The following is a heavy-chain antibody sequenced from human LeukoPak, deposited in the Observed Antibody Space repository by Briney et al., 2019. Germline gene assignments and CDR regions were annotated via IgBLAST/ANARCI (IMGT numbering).Heavy chain of an antibody. D-gene: IGHD6-19*01. CDR1: GFTFSSYG. Sequence: GGSLRLSCAATGFTFSSYGMHWVRQAPGKGLEWVAGIWEDGSNIYYADSVRGRFTISRDNSKNTLYLQMNSLRAEDTAVYYCARVGYNSGWYEYWGQGTLVTVSS. J-gene: IGHJ4*02. CDR2: IWEDGSNI. CDR3: ARVGYNSGWYEY. V-gene: IGHV3-33*01.